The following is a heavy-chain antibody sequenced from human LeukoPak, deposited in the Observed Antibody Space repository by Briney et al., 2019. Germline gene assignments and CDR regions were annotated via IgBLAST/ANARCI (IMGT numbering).Heavy chain of an antibody. CDR1: RYTLTELS. CDR3: AITGITVVNGAFDI. J-gene: IGHJ3*02. Sequence: ASVKDSCKVSRYTLTELSMHWVRQAPGKGLEWMGGFDPEDGETIYAQKFQGRVTMTDDTSTDTAYIELSSLRSEDTAVYYCAITGITVVNGAFDIWGQGTMVTVSS. CDR2: FDPEDGET. V-gene: IGHV1-24*01. D-gene: IGHD4-23*01.